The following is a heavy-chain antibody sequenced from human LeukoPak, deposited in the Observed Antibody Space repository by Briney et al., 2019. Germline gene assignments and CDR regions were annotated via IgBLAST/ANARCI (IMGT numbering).Heavy chain of an antibody. V-gene: IGHV4-31*03. CDR1: GGSISSGGYY. J-gene: IGHJ5*02. CDR3: ARGPLSRGAARRRRNNWFDP. Sequence: SETLSLTCTVSGGSISSGGYYWSWIRQHPGKGLEWIGYIYYSGSTYYNPSLKSRVTISVDTSKNQFSLKLSFVTAADTAVYYCARGPLSRGAARRRRNNWFDPWGQGTLVTVSS. CDR2: IYYSGST. D-gene: IGHD6-6*01.